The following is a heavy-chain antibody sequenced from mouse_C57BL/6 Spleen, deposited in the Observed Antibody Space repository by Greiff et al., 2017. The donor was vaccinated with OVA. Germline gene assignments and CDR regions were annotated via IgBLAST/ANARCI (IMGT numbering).Heavy chain of an antibody. D-gene: IGHD2-3*01. CDR2: IHPNSGST. CDR1: GYTFTSYW. V-gene: IGHV1-64*01. Sequence: VQLQQPGAELVKPGASVKLSCKASGYTFTSYWMHWVKQRPGQGLEWIGMIHPNSGSTNYNEKFKSKATLTVDKASSTAYMQLSSLTSEDSAVYYCARYDGGYFDYWGQGTTLTVSS. CDR3: ARYDGGYFDY. J-gene: IGHJ2*01.